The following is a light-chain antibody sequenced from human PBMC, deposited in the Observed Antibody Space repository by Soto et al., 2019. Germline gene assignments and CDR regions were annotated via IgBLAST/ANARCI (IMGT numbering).Light chain of an antibody. V-gene: IGKV1-39*01. Sequence: DIQMTQSPSSMSESVGDRVIITCRASQSISSYLNWYQQKPGKAPKLLIYAASSLQSGVPSRFSGSGSGTDFTLTISSLQPEDFATYYCQQSYSTPITFGPGTKVDIK. J-gene: IGKJ3*01. CDR2: AAS. CDR1: QSISSY. CDR3: QQSYSTPIT.